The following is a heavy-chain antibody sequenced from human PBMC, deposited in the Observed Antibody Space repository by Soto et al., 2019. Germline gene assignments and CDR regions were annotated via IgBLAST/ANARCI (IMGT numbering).Heavy chain of an antibody. D-gene: IGHD3-16*01. V-gene: IGHV1-18*01. Sequence: ASVKVSCNASGYTFNIYGISLVRHASGQGLEGIGLISASNANTNNAQKVQGRVTMTTDTSTSTACMERRGLRSDDTAVYYGARYLFKVQLAPFGYWGQVTPVTVAS. CDR2: ISASNANT. J-gene: IGHJ4*02. CDR3: ARYLFKVQLAPFGY. CDR1: GYTFNIYG.